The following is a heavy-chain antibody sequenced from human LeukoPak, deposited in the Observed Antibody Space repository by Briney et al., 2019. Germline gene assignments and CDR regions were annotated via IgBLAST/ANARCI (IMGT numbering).Heavy chain of an antibody. CDR1: GYTFTSYY. Sequence: GASVKVSCKASGYTFTSYYMHWVRQAPGQGLEWMGIINPSGGNTNYAQKLQGRVTMTTDTSTSTAYMELRSLRSDDTAVYYCARVLLIAAAVSPFDYWGQGTLVTVSS. V-gene: IGHV1-46*01. D-gene: IGHD6-13*01. J-gene: IGHJ4*02. CDR2: INPSGGNT. CDR3: ARVLLIAAAVSPFDY.